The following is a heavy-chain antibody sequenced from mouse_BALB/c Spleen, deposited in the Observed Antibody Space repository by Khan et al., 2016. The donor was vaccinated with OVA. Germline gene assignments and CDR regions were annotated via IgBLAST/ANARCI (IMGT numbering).Heavy chain of an antibody. V-gene: IGHV14-1*02. Sequence: LQQSGAELVRPGALVKLSCKASGFNIKDYYIHWVKQRPEQGLEWIGWIDPENGETVYDPKFQGKATITSDTSSNTAYLQLSSLTSKDTAVYYCARSGYFAWFAYWGQGTLVTVSA. CDR3: ARSGYFAWFAY. CDR2: IDPENGET. CDR1: GFNIKDYY. J-gene: IGHJ3*01.